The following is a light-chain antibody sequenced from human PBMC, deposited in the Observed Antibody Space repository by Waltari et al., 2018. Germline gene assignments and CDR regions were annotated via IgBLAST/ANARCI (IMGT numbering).Light chain of an antibody. CDR3: QQYNSYSRT. V-gene: IGKV1-5*03. Sequence: DIQMTQSPSTLSASVGDRATIKCRASKSIISWLAWYQQKPGKAPNLMVYKASILASGVPSRFSGSGSGTEFTLTISSLQPDDFATYYCQQYNSYSRTFGQGTKVEIK. CDR1: KSIISW. CDR2: KAS. J-gene: IGKJ1*01.